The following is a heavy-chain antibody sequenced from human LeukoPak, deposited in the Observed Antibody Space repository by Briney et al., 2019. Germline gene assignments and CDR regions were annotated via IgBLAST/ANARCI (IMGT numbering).Heavy chain of an antibody. D-gene: IGHD2-15*01. CDR3: ARSGGRYCSGGSCYYFDY. J-gene: IGHJ4*02. V-gene: IGHV1-69*13. CDR2: IIPTFGTA. Sequence: SVKVSCKASGGTFSSYAISWVRQAPGQGLEWMGGIIPTFGTANYAQKFQGRVTITADESTSTAYMELSSLRSEDTAVCYCARSGGRYCSGGSCYYFDYWGQGTLVTVSS. CDR1: GGTFSSYA.